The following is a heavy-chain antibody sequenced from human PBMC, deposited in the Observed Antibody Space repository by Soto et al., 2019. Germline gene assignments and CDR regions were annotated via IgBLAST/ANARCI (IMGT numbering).Heavy chain of an antibody. V-gene: IGHV3-74*01. CDR2: INSDGSST. Sequence: PGWSLRLSCAASGFTFSSYWMHWVRQAPGKGLVWVSRINSDGSSTSYADSVKGRFTISRDNAKNALYLQMNSLRAEDTAVYYRARVAPLLIAARQYDAFDIWGQGTMVTVSS. D-gene: IGHD6-6*01. CDR1: GFTFSSYW. CDR3: ARVAPLLIAARQYDAFDI. J-gene: IGHJ3*02.